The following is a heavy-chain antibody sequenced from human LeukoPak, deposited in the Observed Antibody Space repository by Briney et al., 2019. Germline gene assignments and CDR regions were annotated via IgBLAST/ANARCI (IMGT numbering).Heavy chain of an antibody. Sequence: SQTLSLTRTVSGGSISSGDYYWSWIRQPPGKGLEWIGYIYYSGSTYYNPSLKSRVTISVDTSKNQFSLKLSSVTAADTAVYYCARVVGYSYGYDAFDIWGQGTMATVSS. V-gene: IGHV4-30-4*01. CDR2: IYYSGST. D-gene: IGHD5-18*01. CDR3: ARVVGYSYGYDAFDI. J-gene: IGHJ3*02. CDR1: GGSISSGDYY.